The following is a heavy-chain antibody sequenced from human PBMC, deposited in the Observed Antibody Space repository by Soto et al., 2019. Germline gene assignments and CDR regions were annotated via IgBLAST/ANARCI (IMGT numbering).Heavy chain of an antibody. J-gene: IGHJ4*01. CDR1: GFTFSSYW. CDR2: INPDGRSI. CDR3: ARAGSYRFDY. D-gene: IGHD3-10*01. Sequence: GGSLRLSCAASGFTFSSYWMHWVRQAPGKGLAWVSRINPDGRSISDVDSVKGRFTISRDNAKNTLYLQMNSLTTEDTAVYYCARAGSYRFDYWGHGTLVTVSS. V-gene: IGHV3-74*01.